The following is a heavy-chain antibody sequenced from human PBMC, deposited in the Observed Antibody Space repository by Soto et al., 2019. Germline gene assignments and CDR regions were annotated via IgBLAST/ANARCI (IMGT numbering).Heavy chain of an antibody. CDR3: ARDRYYYDSSGYYPY. Sequence: ASVKVSCKASGYTFTSYCISWVRQAPGQGLEWMGWISAYNGNTNYAQKLQGRVTMTTDTSTSTAYMELRSLRSDDTAVYYCARDRYYYDSSGYYPYWGQGTLVTVSS. CDR1: GYTFTSYC. D-gene: IGHD3-22*01. V-gene: IGHV1-18*04. CDR2: ISAYNGNT. J-gene: IGHJ4*02.